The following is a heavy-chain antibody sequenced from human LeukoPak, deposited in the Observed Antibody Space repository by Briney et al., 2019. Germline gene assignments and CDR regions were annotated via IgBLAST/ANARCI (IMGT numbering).Heavy chain of an antibody. D-gene: IGHD3/OR15-3a*01. V-gene: IGHV1-2*02. CDR3: ARSDFRAWNAFDI. CDR1: GYTFIDYY. J-gene: IGHJ3*02. Sequence: GASVKVSCKASGYTFIDYYMHWVRQAPGQGLEWMGWLNPNSGVTNFAQKFQGRVTMTRDTSISTAYMELSRLRSEDTAVYYCARSDFRAWNAFDIWGQGTMVTVSS. CDR2: LNPNSGVT.